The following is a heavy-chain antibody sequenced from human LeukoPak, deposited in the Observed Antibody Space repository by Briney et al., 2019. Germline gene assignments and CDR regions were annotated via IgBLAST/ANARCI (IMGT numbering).Heavy chain of an antibody. D-gene: IGHD3-22*01. CDR2: IYYSGST. CDR3: ARHVHSGYYDY. J-gene: IGHJ4*02. CDR1: GGSISSYY. V-gene: IGHV4-59*08. Sequence: PSETLSLTCTVSGGSISSYYWSWIRQPPGKGLEWVGYIYYSGSTNYNPSLKSRVTISVDTSKNQFSLKLSSVTAADTAVYYCARHVHSGYYDYWGQGTLVTVSS.